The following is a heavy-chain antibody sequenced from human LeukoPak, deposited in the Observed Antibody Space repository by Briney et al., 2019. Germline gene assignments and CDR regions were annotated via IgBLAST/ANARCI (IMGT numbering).Heavy chain of an antibody. D-gene: IGHD3-3*01. V-gene: IGHV3-48*02. CDR2: ISSSSSTI. Sequence: GGSLRLSCAASGFTFSSYSMNWVRQAPGKGLEWVSYISSSSSTIYYADSVKGRFTISRDNAKNSLYLQMNSLRDEDTAVYYCARDQYDTWSRRGNFDSWGQGTLVTVSS. CDR1: GFTFSSYS. J-gene: IGHJ4*02. CDR3: ARDQYDTWSRRGNFDS.